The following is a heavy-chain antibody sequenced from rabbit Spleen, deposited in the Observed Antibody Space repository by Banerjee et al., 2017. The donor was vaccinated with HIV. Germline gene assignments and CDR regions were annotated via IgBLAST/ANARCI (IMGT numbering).Heavy chain of an antibody. CDR1: GISFGISDY. V-gene: IGHV1S40*01. Sequence: QSLEESGGGLVKPGGTLTLTCKASGISFGISDYMCWVRQAPGKGLEWIACIDAGSSDTWYASWAKGRFTISKTSSTTVTLQMTSLTAADTATYFCARAPYVDCGVAANLWGPGTLVTVS. CDR2: IDAGSSDT. D-gene: IGHD2-1*01. J-gene: IGHJ4*01. CDR3: ARAPYVDCGVAANL.